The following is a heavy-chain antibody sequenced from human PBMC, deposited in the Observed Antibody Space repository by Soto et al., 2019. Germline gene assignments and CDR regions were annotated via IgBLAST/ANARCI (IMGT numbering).Heavy chain of an antibody. CDR2: IYYSGST. J-gene: IGHJ4*02. CDR1: GGSISSGGYY. Sequence: PSETLSLTCAVSGGSISSGGYYWCWIRQRPGKGLEWIGSIYYSGSTYYNPSLKSRVTISVDTSKNQFSLKLNSVTAADTAVYYCASRHSSPYFDYWGQGTLVTVSS. V-gene: IGHV4-30-4*01. CDR3: ASRHSSPYFDY. D-gene: IGHD6-13*01.